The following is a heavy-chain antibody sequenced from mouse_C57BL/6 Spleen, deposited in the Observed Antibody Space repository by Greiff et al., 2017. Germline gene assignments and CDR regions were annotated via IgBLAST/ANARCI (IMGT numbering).Heavy chain of an antibody. CDR2: IHPNSGST. CDR1: GYTFTSYW. J-gene: IGHJ4*01. Sequence: QVQLQQPGAELVKPGASVKLSCKASGYTFTSYWMHWVKQRPGQGLEWIGMIHPNSGSTNYNEKFKSKATLTVDKSSSTAYMQLSSLTSEDSAVYYCARSDYYGSSNYAMDYWGQGTSVTVSS. D-gene: IGHD1-1*01. CDR3: ARSDYYGSSNYAMDY. V-gene: IGHV1-64*01.